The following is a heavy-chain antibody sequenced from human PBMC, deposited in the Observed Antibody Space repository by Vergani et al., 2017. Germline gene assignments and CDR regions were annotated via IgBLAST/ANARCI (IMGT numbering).Heavy chain of an antibody. J-gene: IGHJ6*03. Sequence: QLQLQESGPGLVKPSETLSLTCTVSGGSISSSSYYWGWIRQPPGKGLEWIGSIYYSGSTYYNPSLKSRVTITVDTSKNQFSLKLSSVTAAEPAVYYCARVGSSSGYYYYMDVWGKGTTVTVSS. CDR2: IYYSGST. CDR1: GGSISSSSYY. CDR3: ARVGSSSGYYYYMDV. D-gene: IGHD6-6*01. V-gene: IGHV4-39*07.